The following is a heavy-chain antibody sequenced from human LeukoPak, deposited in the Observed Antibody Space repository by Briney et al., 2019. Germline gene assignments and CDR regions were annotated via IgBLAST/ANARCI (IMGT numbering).Heavy chain of an antibody. V-gene: IGHV1-46*01. CDR3: ARYEDDNSGSYPYYFDY. D-gene: IGHD1-26*01. Sequence: ASVKVSCKASGYTFTSYYMHWVRPAPGQGLEWMGIINPSGGNTSYAQKFQGRVTMTRDTSMSTVYMELSSLRSEDTAVYYCARYEDDNSGSYPYYFDYWGQGTLVTVSS. CDR2: INPSGGNT. CDR1: GYTFTSYY. J-gene: IGHJ4*02.